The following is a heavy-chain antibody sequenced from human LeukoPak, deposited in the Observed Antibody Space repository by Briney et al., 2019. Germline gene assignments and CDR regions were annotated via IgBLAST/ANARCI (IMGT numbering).Heavy chain of an antibody. D-gene: IGHD4-17*01. Sequence: ASVKVSCKASGYTFTSYDINWVRQATGQGLEWMGWMNPNSGNTGYAQKFQGRVTITRNTSISTAYMEPSSLRSEDTAVYYCARGGNVDDYGDQRPYDWFDPWGQGTLVTVSS. V-gene: IGHV1-8*01. CDR2: MNPNSGNT. CDR3: ARGGNVDDYGDQRPYDWFDP. J-gene: IGHJ5*02. CDR1: GYTFTSYD.